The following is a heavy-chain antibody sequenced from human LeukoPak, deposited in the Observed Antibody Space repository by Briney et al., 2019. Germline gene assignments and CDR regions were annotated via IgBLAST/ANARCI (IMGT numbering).Heavy chain of an antibody. Sequence: ASVKVSCKASGYTFTSYYMHWVRQAPGQGLEWMGIINPSGGSTSYAQKFQGRVTMTRDTSTSTVYMELSSLRSEDTAVYYCARDPRSGYDSDLFDYWGQGTLVTVSS. V-gene: IGHV1-46*01. CDR1: GYTFTSYY. D-gene: IGHD5-12*01. CDR2: INPSGGST. J-gene: IGHJ4*02. CDR3: ARDPRSGYDSDLFDY.